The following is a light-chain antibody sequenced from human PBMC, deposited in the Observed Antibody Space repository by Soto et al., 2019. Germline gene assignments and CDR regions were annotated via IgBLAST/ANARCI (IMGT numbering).Light chain of an antibody. J-gene: IGKJ1*01. V-gene: IGKV3-20*01. Sequence: EIVLTQSPCTLSLSPGEGATLSCRASQSVTGTNLAWYQQRPGQAPRLLIYDAVRRATGIPDRFSGSGSGTDFTLTISRLAPEDFAVYYCQQYGSSGTFGQGTKVDIK. CDR1: QSVTGTN. CDR2: DAV. CDR3: QQYGSSGT.